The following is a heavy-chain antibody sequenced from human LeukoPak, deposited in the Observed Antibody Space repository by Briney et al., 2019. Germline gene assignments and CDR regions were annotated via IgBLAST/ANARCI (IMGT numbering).Heavy chain of an antibody. CDR2: ISGSGGST. V-gene: IGHV3-23*01. CDR1: GFTFSSYA. D-gene: IGHD3-9*01. Sequence: GSXRLSCAASGFTFSSYAMSWVRQAPGKGLEWVSAISGSGGSTYYADSVKGRFTISRDNSKNTLYLQMNSLRAEDTAVYYCAKSGLGLRYFDWLFGYWGQGTLVTVSS. CDR3: AKSGLGLRYFDWLFGY. J-gene: IGHJ4*02.